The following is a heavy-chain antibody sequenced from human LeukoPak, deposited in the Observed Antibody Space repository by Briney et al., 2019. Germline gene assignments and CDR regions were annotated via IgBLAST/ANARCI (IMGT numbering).Heavy chain of an antibody. CDR3: VRDRTLGVRDGFILA. Sequence: GGSLRLSCAASGFTFSAYNMIWVRQAPGKGLEWLSYISGSSSAIYYADSVQGRFTISRDNAKNSLSLQMSSLRVEDTAVYYCVRDRTLGVRDGFILAWGQGTLVTVSS. D-gene: IGHD5-24*01. CDR2: ISGSSSAI. CDR1: GFTFSAYN. J-gene: IGHJ5*02. V-gene: IGHV3-48*01.